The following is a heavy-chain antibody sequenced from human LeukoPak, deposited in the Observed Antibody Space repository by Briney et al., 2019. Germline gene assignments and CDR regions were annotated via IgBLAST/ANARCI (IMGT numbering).Heavy chain of an antibody. CDR2: MNPNSGNT. V-gene: IGHV1-8*03. J-gene: IGHJ6*03. CDR3: ARGGGYLPSPYMDV. D-gene: IGHD5-12*01. Sequence: ASVKVSCKASGYTFTSYDINWVRQATGQGLEWMGWMNPNSGNTGYAQKFQGRVTITRNTSISTAYMELSSLRSEDTAVYYCARGGGYLPSPYMDVWGKGTTVTVSS. CDR1: GYTFTSYD.